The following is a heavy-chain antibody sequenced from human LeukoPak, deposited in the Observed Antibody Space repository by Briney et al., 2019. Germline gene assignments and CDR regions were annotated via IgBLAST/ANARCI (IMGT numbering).Heavy chain of an antibody. J-gene: IGHJ4*02. CDR3: ARDRGGWGYPDY. CDR2: IYYSGST. Sequence: SETLSLTCTVSGGSISSSSYYWGWIRQPPGKGLEWIGSIYYSGSTYYNPSLKSRVTISVDTSKNQFSLKLSSVTAADTAVYYCARDRGGWGYPDYWGQGTLVTVSS. CDR1: GGSISSSSYY. D-gene: IGHD2-15*01. V-gene: IGHV4-39*07.